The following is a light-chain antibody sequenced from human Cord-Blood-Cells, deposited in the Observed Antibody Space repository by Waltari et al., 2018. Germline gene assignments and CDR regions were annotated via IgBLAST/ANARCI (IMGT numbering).Light chain of an antibody. CDR2: DVS. Sequence: QSALTQPAPVSGSPGQSLTISCTGTSSDVGGYNYVPWYQQHPGKAPKLMIYDVSNRPSGVSNRFSGSKSGNTAALTSSGLHAEDEAEYYCISYTSSSTLVFGGGTKLTVL. V-gene: IGLV2-14*03. CDR3: ISYTSSSTLV. J-gene: IGLJ3*02. CDR1: SSDVGGYNY.